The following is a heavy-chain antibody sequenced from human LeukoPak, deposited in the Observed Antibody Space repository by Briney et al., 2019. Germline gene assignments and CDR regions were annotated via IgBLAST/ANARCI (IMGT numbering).Heavy chain of an antibody. CDR1: GGSISNSSYY. V-gene: IGHV4-39*01. CDR3: ARIRRYSGSPIDY. CDR2: IYYSGST. J-gene: IGHJ4*02. Sequence: SETLPLTCSVSGGSISNSSYYWAWIRKPPGKGLEWLGSIYYSGSTFYNSSLKSRVTISVDTSKNQFSLKLSSVTAADTAVYYCARIRRYSGSPIDYWGQGTLVTVSS. D-gene: IGHD1-26*01.